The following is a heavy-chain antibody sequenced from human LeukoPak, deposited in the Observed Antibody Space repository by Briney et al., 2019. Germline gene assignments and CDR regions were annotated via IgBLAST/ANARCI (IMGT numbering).Heavy chain of an antibody. Sequence: GGSLRLSCAASGFTVSNNYMSWVRQVPGKGLEWVSLISSGGSTYYADSVKGRFTISRDNPKNTLYLQMNSLRAEDTAVYYCARGIVGSPTYFDYWGQGTLVTVSS. CDR1: GFTVSNNY. D-gene: IGHD2-21*01. J-gene: IGHJ4*02. V-gene: IGHV3-53*01. CDR2: ISSGGST. CDR3: ARGIVGSPTYFDY.